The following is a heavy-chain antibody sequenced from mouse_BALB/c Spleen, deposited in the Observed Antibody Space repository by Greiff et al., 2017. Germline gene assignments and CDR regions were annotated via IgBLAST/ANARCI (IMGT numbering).Heavy chain of an antibody. Sequence: EVKLVESGAELVRPGALVKLSCKASGFNIKDYYMHWVKQRPEQGLEWIGWIDPENGNTIYDPKFQGKASITADTSSNTAYLQLSSLTSEDTAVYYCARMITTGGYAMDYWGQGTSVTVSS. CDR2: IDPENGNT. V-gene: IGHV14-1*02. D-gene: IGHD2-4*01. CDR1: GFNIKDYY. CDR3: ARMITTGGYAMDY. J-gene: IGHJ4*01.